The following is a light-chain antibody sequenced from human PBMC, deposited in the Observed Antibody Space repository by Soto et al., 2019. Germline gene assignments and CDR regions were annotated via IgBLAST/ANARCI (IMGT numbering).Light chain of an antibody. Sequence: EVVLTQSPAALSLSPGERATLSCRASQSLTSYLAWHQQKPGQTPRLLIYATSTRATGIPARFSGSGSGTEFTLTISSLQPEDFAVYYCQHYNNWPLTFGGGTKVDI. J-gene: IGKJ4*01. CDR3: QHYNNWPLT. CDR1: QSLTSY. CDR2: ATS. V-gene: IGKV3-15*01.